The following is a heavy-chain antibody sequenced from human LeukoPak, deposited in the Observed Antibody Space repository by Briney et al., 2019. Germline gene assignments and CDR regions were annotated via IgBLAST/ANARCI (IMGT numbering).Heavy chain of an antibody. V-gene: IGHV3-23*01. CDR1: GFTFGSYG. J-gene: IGHJ3*02. D-gene: IGHD2-15*01. CDR2: ISGSGGST. Sequence: GGSLRLSCAGSGFTFGSYGMSWVRQAPGKGREWVSAISGSGGSTYYADSVKGRFTISRDNSKNTLYLQMNSLRAEDTATYYCAKDGYCSGGNCYSANDAFDIWGQGTMVTVSS. CDR3: AKDGYCSGGNCYSANDAFDI.